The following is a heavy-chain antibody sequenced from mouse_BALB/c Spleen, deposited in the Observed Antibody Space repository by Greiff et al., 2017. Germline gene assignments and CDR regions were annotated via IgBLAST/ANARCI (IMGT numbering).Heavy chain of an antibody. CDR1: GFSLTSYG. CDR2: IWAGGST. Sequence: VQLQESGPGLVAPSQSLSITCTVSGFSLTSYGVHWVRQPPGKGLEWLGVIWAGGSTNYNSALMSRLSISKDNSKSQVFLKMNSLQTDDTAMYYCARGDWDGFAYWGQGTLVTVSA. J-gene: IGHJ3*01. CDR3: ARGDWDGFAY. D-gene: IGHD4-1*01. V-gene: IGHV2-9*02.